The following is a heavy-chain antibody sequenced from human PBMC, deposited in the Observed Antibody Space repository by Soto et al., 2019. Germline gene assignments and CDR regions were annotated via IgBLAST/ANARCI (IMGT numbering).Heavy chain of an antibody. Sequence: GASVKVSCKASGYTFTSYGISWVRQPPGQGLEGMGCISAYNGNTNNAQKLQGRVTMTTDTCTSTAYMELRSLRSDDTAVYYCARDGRIVVVPAGRDYYYYGMDVWGQGTTVTVSS. CDR3: ARDGRIVVVPAGRDYYYYGMDV. D-gene: IGHD2-2*01. CDR2: ISAYNGNT. CDR1: GYTFTSYG. J-gene: IGHJ6*02. V-gene: IGHV1-18*04.